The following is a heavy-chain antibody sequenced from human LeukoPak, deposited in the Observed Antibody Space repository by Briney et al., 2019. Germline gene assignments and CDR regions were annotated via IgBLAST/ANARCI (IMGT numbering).Heavy chain of an antibody. J-gene: IGHJ4*02. CDR3: ARGLYYYDSSGYYFDY. Sequence: SETLSLTCTVSGGSISSYYWSWIRQPPGKGLEWLGYIYYSGSTNYNPSLKSRVTISVDTSKNQFSLKLSSVTAADTAVYYCARGLYYYDSSGYYFDYWGQGTLVTVSS. CDR1: GGSISSYY. D-gene: IGHD3-22*01. V-gene: IGHV4-59*01. CDR2: IYYSGST.